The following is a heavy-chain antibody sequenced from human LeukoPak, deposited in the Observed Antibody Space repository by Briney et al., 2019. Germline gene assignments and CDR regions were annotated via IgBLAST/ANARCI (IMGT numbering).Heavy chain of an antibody. J-gene: IGHJ4*02. V-gene: IGHV3-30-3*01. CDR2: ISYDGSNK. D-gene: IGHD3-3*01. Sequence: PGGSLRLSCAASGFTFSSYAMHWVRQAPGKGLEWVAVISYDGSNKYYADSVKGRFTISRDNSKNTLWLQMNSLRAEDTAVYYCAKVTYYDFWSGPTGLDYWGQGTLVTVSS. CDR3: AKVTYYDFWSGPTGLDY. CDR1: GFTFSSYA.